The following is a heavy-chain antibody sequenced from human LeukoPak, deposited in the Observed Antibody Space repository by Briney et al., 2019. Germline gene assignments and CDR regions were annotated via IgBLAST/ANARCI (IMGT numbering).Heavy chain of an antibody. J-gene: IGHJ4*02. V-gene: IGHV3-23*01. D-gene: IGHD1-20*01. CDR3: AKNNWNDMPFVDY. Sequence: GGSLRLSCAASGFTFRNSAMSWVRQAPGKGLEWVSTISGTGVGTFYADSVKGRLTISRDNPKNTLYLQMNSLRAEDTAVYYCAKNNWNDMPFVDYWGQGTLVTVSS. CDR2: ISGTGVGT. CDR1: GFTFRNSA.